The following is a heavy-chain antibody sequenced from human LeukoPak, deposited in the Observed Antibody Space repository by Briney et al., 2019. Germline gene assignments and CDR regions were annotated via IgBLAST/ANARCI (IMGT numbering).Heavy chain of an antibody. D-gene: IGHD2-8*01. CDR3: AKDRCSNGVGCYYYYMDV. Sequence: GGSLRPACAPSGFSFSSYAMSWVRQAPGKGLGWVSTFSGSGGSTHYADSVKGRFTISRDSSKNILYLQMNSLRAEDTAVYYCAKDRCSNGVGCYYYYMDVWGKGTTVTISS. CDR2: FSGSGGST. J-gene: IGHJ6*03. CDR1: GFSFSSYA. V-gene: IGHV3-23*01.